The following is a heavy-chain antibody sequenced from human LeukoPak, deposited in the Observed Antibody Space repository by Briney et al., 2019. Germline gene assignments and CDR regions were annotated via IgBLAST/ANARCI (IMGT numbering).Heavy chain of an antibody. V-gene: IGHV3-21*06. J-gene: IGHJ4*02. CDR3: ARGRGYSYGYSDY. CDR2: ISSSSSYI. Sequence: GGSLRLSCAASGFTFSSYSMNWVRQAPGKGLEWVSSISSSSSYIFYADSVKGRFTISRDNAKNSLYLQMNSLRAEDTAVYYCARGRGYSYGYSDYWGQGTLVTVSS. D-gene: IGHD5-18*01. CDR1: GFTFSSYS.